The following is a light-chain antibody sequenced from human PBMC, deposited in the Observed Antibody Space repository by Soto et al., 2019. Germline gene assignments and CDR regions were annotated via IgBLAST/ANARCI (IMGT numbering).Light chain of an antibody. CDR2: DVS. CDR3: SSYVTGNTVM. CDR1: SSDVGGYNF. V-gene: IGLV2-14*01. Sequence: QPVLTQPASVSGSPGQSITISCTGTSSDVGGYNFVSWYQQYPGKAPKLMIYDVSSRPSGVSNRFSGSKSGNTASLTISGLQAEDEGDYYCSSYVTGNTVMFGAGTKLTVL. J-gene: IGLJ3*02.